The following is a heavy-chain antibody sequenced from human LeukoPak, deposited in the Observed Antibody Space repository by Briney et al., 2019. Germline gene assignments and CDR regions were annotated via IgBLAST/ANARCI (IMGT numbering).Heavy chain of an antibody. J-gene: IGHJ4*02. CDR2: IYYSGST. Sequence: PSETLSLTCTVSGGSISSYYWSWIRQPPGKGLEWIGYIYYSGSTNYNPSLKSRVTISVDTSKTQFSLKLSSVTAADTAVYYCARTSSSGLVGGYYFDYWGQGTLVTVSS. CDR3: ARTSSSGLVGGYYFDY. CDR1: GGSISSYY. D-gene: IGHD6-19*01. V-gene: IGHV4-59*01.